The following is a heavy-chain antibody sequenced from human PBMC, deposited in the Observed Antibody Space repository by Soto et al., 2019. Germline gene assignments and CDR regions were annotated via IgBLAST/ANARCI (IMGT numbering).Heavy chain of an antibody. J-gene: IGHJ4*02. Sequence: GGSLRLSCAASGFTFSSYAMSWVRQAPGKGLEWVSAISGSGGSTYYADSVKGRFTISRDNSKNTLYLQMNSLRAEDTAVYYCAKMSNSIGMEALRFLEWLFDFDYWGQGTLVTVSS. CDR3: AKMSNSIGMEALRFLEWLFDFDY. CDR2: ISGSGGST. CDR1: GFTFSSYA. V-gene: IGHV3-23*01. D-gene: IGHD3-3*01.